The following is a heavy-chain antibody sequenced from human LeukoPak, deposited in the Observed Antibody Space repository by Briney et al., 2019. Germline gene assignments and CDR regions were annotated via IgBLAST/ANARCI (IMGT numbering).Heavy chain of an antibody. CDR3: ARYLEWLVQDAAFDI. J-gene: IGHJ3*02. V-gene: IGHV4-34*01. CDR1: GGSFSGYY. D-gene: IGHD6-19*01. CDR2: IYHSGST. Sequence: SETLSLTCAVYGGSFSGYYWSWIRQPPGKGLEWIGEIYHSGSTNYNPSLKSRVTISVDKSKNQFSLELSSVTAADTAVYYCARYLEWLVQDAAFDIWGQGTMVTVSS.